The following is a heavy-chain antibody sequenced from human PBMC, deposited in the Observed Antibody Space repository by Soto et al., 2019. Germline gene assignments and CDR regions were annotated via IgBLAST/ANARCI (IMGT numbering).Heavy chain of an antibody. CDR3: ARESHDILTGPPWVWYFDL. J-gene: IGHJ2*01. D-gene: IGHD3-9*01. V-gene: IGHV4-34*01. CDR2: INDRGSI. Sequence: QVQLQQWGAGPLRPLETLSLTCGVSGGSFSGYYWAWIRQSPGKGLEWIGEINDRGSINYNPSLESRVSISVDTSENHYSLNLRSVTAADTAVYYCARESHDILTGPPWVWYFDLWGRGTLVTVSS. CDR1: GGSFSGYY.